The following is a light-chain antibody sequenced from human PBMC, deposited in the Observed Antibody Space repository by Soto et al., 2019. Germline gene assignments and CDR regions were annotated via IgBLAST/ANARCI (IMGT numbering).Light chain of an antibody. J-gene: IGKJ2*01. CDR3: QRLNSYPRYT. V-gene: IGKV1-9*01. CDR1: QGIIDY. Sequence: DIRLTQSPSFLSASIGDRVTITCRASQGIIDYLAWYQQKPGKAPKSLIYAASTLQSGVPSRFSGNGSGTEFTLTISSLQPEDFATYYCQRLNSYPRYTFGQGTNLEIK. CDR2: AAS.